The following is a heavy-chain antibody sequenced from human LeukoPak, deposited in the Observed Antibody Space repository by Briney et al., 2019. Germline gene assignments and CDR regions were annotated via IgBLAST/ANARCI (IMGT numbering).Heavy chain of an antibody. Sequence: GGSLRLSCAASGFTFSSYEMNWVRQAPGKGLEWVSYISSSGSTTYYADSVKGRFTISRDNSKNTLYLQMNSLRAEDTAVYYCARDSSIVVVVAVVSGAFDIWGQGTMVTVSS. CDR2: ISSSGSTT. D-gene: IGHD2-15*01. J-gene: IGHJ3*02. CDR3: ARDSSIVVVVAVVSGAFDI. V-gene: IGHV3-48*03. CDR1: GFTFSSYE.